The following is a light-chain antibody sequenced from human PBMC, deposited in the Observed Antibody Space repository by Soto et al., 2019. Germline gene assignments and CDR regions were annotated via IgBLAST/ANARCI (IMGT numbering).Light chain of an antibody. V-gene: IGKV1-5*01. Sequence: DIQMTQSPSTLSASVGDRVTITCRASQSISRSLAWYQQNPGKAPKLLIFDASSLESGVPSRFSGSGSGTEFTLTLSSLQFDDFATYYCQHYNDFLLIFGPGTTVDIK. CDR3: QHYNDFLLI. CDR1: QSISRS. CDR2: DAS. J-gene: IGKJ3*01.